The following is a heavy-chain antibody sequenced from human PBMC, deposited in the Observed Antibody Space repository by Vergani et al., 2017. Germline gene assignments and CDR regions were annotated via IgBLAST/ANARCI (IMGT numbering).Heavy chain of an antibody. D-gene: IGHD4-17*01. Sequence: QVQLVESGGGVVQPGRSLRLSCAASGFTFSSYAMHWVRQAPGKGLEWVAVISYDGSNKYYADSVKGRFTISRDNSKNTLYLQMNSLRADDTAVYYCARGASGDYVSSIDCWSQGTLVTVS. CDR2: ISYDGSNK. J-gene: IGHJ4*02. CDR1: GFTFSSYA. V-gene: IGHV3-30-3*01. CDR3: ARGASGDYVSSIDC.